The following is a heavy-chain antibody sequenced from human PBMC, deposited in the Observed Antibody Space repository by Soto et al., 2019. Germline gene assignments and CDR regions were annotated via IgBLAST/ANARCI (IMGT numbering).Heavy chain of an antibody. V-gene: IGHV1-2*04. CDR3: ARGVGYCSSTSCYSQGYYYYGMDV. D-gene: IGHD2-2*01. CDR2: INPNSGGT. CDR1: GYTFTGYY. Sequence: ASVKVSCKASGYTFTGYYMHWVRQAPGQGLEWMGWINPNSGGTNYAQKFQGWVTMTRDTSISTAYMELSRLRSDDTAVYYCARGVGYCSSTSCYSQGYYYYGMDVWGQGTTVTVSS. J-gene: IGHJ6*02.